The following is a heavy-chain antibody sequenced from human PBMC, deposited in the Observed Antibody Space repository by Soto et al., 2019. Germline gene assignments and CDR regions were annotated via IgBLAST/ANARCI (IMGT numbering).Heavy chain of an antibody. J-gene: IGHJ4*02. CDR3: ARDDWYSSGWSLYFDY. Sequence: GGSLRLSCAASGFTFSDYYMSWIRQAPGKGLEWVSYISSSGSTIYYADSVKGRFTISRDNAKNSLYLQMNSLRAEDTAVYYCARDDWYSSGWSLYFDYWGQGTLVTVSS. D-gene: IGHD6-19*01. V-gene: IGHV3-11*01. CDR1: GFTFSDYY. CDR2: ISSSGSTI.